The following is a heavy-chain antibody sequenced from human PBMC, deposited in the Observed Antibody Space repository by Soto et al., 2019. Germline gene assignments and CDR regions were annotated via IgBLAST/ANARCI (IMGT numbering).Heavy chain of an antibody. Sequence: VGSLRLSCAASGFTFSSYWMSWVRQAPGKGLEWVANIKQDGSEKYYVDSVKGRFTISRDNAKNSLYLQMNSLRAEDTAVYYCARDMEGGGYDFWSGYRYYYYYGMDVWGQGTTVTVSS. V-gene: IGHV3-7*03. CDR2: IKQDGSEK. CDR1: GFTFSSYW. D-gene: IGHD3-3*01. CDR3: ARDMEGGGYDFWSGYRYYYYYGMDV. J-gene: IGHJ6*02.